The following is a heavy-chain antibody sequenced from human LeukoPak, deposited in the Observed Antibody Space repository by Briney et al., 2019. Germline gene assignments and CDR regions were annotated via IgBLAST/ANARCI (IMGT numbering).Heavy chain of an antibody. Sequence: TGGSLRLSCAASGFTVSSNYMSWVRQAPGKGLEWVSVIYSGGSTYYADSVKGRFTISRDDSKDTLFLQMNTLTTEDTALYYCAKDWGGSRYYIDVWGRGTLVTVSS. V-gene: IGHV3-53*05. D-gene: IGHD2-21*01. CDR1: GFTVSSNY. J-gene: IGHJ6*03. CDR2: IYSGGST. CDR3: AKDWGGSRYYIDV.